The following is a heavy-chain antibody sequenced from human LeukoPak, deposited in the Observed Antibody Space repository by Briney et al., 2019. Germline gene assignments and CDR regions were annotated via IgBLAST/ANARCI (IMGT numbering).Heavy chain of an antibody. Sequence: SETLSLTCSVSGGSISSRDHYCSWIRRHPGKGLEWIGYIFYSGSTHYNPSLKSRVTISVDPSKNQFSLKLSSVTAADTAVYYCARALYYSSGYFFFDYWGQGILVTVSS. V-gene: IGHV4-31*03. CDR3: ARALYYSSGYFFFDY. CDR2: IFYSGST. CDR1: GGSISSRDHY. J-gene: IGHJ4*02. D-gene: IGHD3-22*01.